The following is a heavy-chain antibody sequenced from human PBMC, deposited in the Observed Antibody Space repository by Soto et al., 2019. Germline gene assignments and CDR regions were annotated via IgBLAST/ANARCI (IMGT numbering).Heavy chain of an antibody. CDR1: GGTFSSYA. D-gene: IGHD3-3*01. V-gene: IGHV1-69*13. J-gene: IGHJ4*02. Sequence: GASVKVSCKASGGTFSSYAISWVRQAPGQGLEWMGGIIPIFGTANYAQKFQGRVTITADESTSTAYMELSSLRSEETAVYYCARDLPSGIFGLTHWGQGTLVTVSS. CDR3: ARDLPSGIFGLTH. CDR2: IIPIFGTA.